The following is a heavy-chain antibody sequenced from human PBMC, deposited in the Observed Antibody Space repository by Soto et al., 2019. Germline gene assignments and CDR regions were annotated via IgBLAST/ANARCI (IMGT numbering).Heavy chain of an antibody. CDR3: ARGGYSSTWSNLLDRSGLDV. D-gene: IGHD6-13*01. CDR2: IVPLFRTT. J-gene: IGHJ6*02. V-gene: IGHV1-69*06. Sequence: QVQLVQSGAEAKKPGSSVKVSCKTSGGTFSSYAISWVRQAPGQGLEWMGGIVPLFRTTNYAQKFQGRVTITAETSTCTVYMELSGLRSGDTAVYYCARGGYSSTWSNLLDRSGLDVWGQGTTVTVSS. CDR1: GGTFSSYA.